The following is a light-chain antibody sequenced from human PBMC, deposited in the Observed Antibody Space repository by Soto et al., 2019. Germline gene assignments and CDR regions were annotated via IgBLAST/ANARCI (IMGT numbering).Light chain of an antibody. V-gene: IGKV3-15*01. CDR3: QQYTDWPWT. Sequence: DIVMTQSPATLSVSPGERATLSCRASQSVGRNLAWYQQKPGQAPRLLIYAASGRASDLPARFSGSGSGTEFTLTFSSLQSEDFAVYYCQQYTDWPWTLGQGTKVDIK. CDR2: AAS. CDR1: QSVGRN. J-gene: IGKJ1*01.